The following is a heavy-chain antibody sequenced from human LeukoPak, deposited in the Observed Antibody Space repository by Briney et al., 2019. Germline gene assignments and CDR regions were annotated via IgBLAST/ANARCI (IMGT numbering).Heavy chain of an antibody. D-gene: IGHD2-2*01. CDR3: ARLGSTSN. CDR2: IYYSGST. J-gene: IGHJ4*02. CDR1: GGSFSGYY. Sequence: PSETLSLTCAVYGGSFSGYYWSWIRQPPGKGLEWIGYIYYSGSTNYNPSLKSRVTISVDTSKNQFSLKLSSVTAADTAVYYCARLGSTSNWGQGTLVTVSS. V-gene: IGHV4-59*08.